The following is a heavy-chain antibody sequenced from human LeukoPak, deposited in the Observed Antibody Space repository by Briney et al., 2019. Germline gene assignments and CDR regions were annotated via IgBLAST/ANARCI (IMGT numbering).Heavy chain of an antibody. CDR1: GYTFTGYY. Sequence: ASVKVSCKASGYTFTGYYMHWVRQAPGQGLEWMGWINPNSGGTNYAQKFQGRVTMTRDTSISTAYMELSRLRSDDTAVYYRARFLESTAGWYYYYMDVWGKGTTVTVSS. CDR2: INPNSGGT. J-gene: IGHJ6*03. D-gene: IGHD5/OR15-5a*01. CDR3: ARFLESTAGWYYYYMDV. V-gene: IGHV1-2*02.